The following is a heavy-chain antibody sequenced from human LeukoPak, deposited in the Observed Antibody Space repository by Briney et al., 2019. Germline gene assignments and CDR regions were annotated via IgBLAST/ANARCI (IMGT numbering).Heavy chain of an antibody. CDR3: ARDCSTTCSYASDM. CDR2: IHYSGSS. J-gene: IGHJ3*02. V-gene: IGHV4-59*11. CDR1: GASITSHH. D-gene: IGHD2-2*01. Sequence: SETLSLTCTVSGASITSHHWSWIRQPPGKGLEWIGFIHYSGSSIYNPSLKSRVTMSVDTSKNQFSLKLSSVTAADTAVYYCARDCSTTCSYASDMWGQGTMVTVSS.